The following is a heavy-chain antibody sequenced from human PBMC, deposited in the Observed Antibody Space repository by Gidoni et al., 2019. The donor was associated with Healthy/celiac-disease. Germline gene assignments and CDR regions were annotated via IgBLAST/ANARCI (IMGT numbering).Heavy chain of an antibody. D-gene: IGHD6-6*01. CDR2: IGTAGDT. CDR1: GFTFSSYD. V-gene: IGHV3-13*01. CDR3: ARSRKAARRGFDY. Sequence: EVQLVESGGGLVQPGGSLRLSCAASGFTFSSYDMHWVRQATGKGLEWVSAIGTAGDTYYPGSVKGRFTISRENAKNSLYLQMNSLRAGDTAVYYCARSRKAARRGFDYWGQGTLVTVSS. J-gene: IGHJ4*02.